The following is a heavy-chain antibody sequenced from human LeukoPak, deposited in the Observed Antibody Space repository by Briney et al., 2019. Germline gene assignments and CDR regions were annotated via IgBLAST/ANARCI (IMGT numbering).Heavy chain of an antibody. V-gene: IGHV1-8*01. Sequence: ASVKASCKASGYTFTSYDINWVRQATGQGLEWMGWMNPNSGNTGYAQEFQGRVTMTRDTSISTAYMELSSLTSEDTAVYYCARRKPTSGAQYWFDPWGQGTLVTVSS. CDR3: ARRKPTSGAQYWFDP. J-gene: IGHJ5*02. D-gene: IGHD3-10*01. CDR1: GYTFTSYD. CDR2: MNPNSGNT.